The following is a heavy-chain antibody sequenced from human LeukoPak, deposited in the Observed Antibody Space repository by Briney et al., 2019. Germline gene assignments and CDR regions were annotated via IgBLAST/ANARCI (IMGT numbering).Heavy chain of an antibody. J-gene: IGHJ4*02. D-gene: IGHD3-16*01. Sequence: GGSLRLSCTASGITFSSYAMSGVRQAPGKGLEWVSGIRGSGGTTYYADSVKGRFTISRDKSKNTLYMQINSLRAEDTAVYYCAKGGDVPGTKGCIDSWGQGTLVTVSS. V-gene: IGHV3-23*01. CDR1: GITFSSYA. CDR3: AKGGDVPGTKGCIDS. CDR2: IRGSGGTT.